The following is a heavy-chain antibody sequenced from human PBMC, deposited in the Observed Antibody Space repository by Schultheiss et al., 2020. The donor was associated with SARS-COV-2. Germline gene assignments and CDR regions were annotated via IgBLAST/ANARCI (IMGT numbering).Heavy chain of an antibody. J-gene: IGHJ5*02. CDR3: ARSGGTIFGVVIILGWFDP. V-gene: IGHV4-59*08. D-gene: IGHD3-3*01. CDR1: GGSISSYY. CDR2: IYYSGNT. Sequence: SETLSLTCTVSGGSISSYYWSWIRQPPGKGLEWIGYIYYSGNTNYNPSLRSRVSISVDTSKNHLSLKLSSVTAADTAVYYCARSGGTIFGVVIILGWFDPWGQGTLVTVSS.